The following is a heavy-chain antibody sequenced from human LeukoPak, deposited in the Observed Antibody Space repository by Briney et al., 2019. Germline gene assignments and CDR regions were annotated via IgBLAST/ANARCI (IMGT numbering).Heavy chain of an antibody. CDR2: ISSSGSTI. V-gene: IGHV3-48*04. CDR1: EFTFSTYG. CDR3: ARDSSSYPYFDY. J-gene: IGHJ4*02. D-gene: IGHD6-13*01. Sequence: GGSLRLSCAASEFTFSTYGMHWVRQAPGKGLEWVSYISSSGSTIYYADSVKGRFTISRDNAKNSLYLQMNSLRAEDTAVYYCARDSSSYPYFDYWGQGTLVTVSS.